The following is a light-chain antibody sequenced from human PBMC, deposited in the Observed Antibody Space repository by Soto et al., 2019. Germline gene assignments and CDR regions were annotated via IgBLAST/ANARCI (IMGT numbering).Light chain of an antibody. CDR2: GAS. J-gene: IGKJ1*01. CDR3: HQYGSSPRT. V-gene: IGKV3-20*01. CDR1: QSVSSNF. Sequence: EIVLTQSPGTLSLSPGDRATLSCRASQSVSSNFLAWYQQKPGQPPRLLIYGASIRATGIPDRFSGSGSGTDFTLTIRRLEPEDFAMYFCHQYGSSPRTFGQGTKVEIK.